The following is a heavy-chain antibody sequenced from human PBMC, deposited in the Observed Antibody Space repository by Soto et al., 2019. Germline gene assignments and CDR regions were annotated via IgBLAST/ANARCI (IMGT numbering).Heavy chain of an antibody. CDR1: GFTFSSYG. V-gene: IGHV3-33*01. D-gene: IGHD3-10*01. CDR2: IWYDGSNK. Sequence: TGGSLRLSCAASGFTFSSYGMHWVRQAPGKGLEWVAVIWYDGSNKYYADSVKGRFTISRDNSKNTLYLQMNSLRAEDTAVYYCARDYYGSGSYPWFDPWGQGTLVTVSS. J-gene: IGHJ5*02. CDR3: ARDYYGSGSYPWFDP.